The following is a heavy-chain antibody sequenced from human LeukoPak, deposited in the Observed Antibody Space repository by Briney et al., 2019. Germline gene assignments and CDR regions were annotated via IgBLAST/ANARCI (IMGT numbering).Heavy chain of an antibody. CDR2: ITSSTNYI. CDR3: ARDTNYYDSSGYYSGSDFDY. D-gene: IGHD3-22*01. J-gene: IGHJ4*02. Sequence: GGSLRLSCAASGFTFSSYSMNWVRQAPGKGLEWVSSITSSTNYIYYADSVKGRFTISRDDAKNTLYLQMNSLRAEDTAVYYCARDTNYYDSSGYYSGSDFDYWGQGTLSPSPQ. CDR1: GFTFSSYS. V-gene: IGHV3-21*04.